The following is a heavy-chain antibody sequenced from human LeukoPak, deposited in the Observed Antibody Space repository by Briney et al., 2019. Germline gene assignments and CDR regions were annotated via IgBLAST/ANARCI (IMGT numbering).Heavy chain of an antibody. Sequence: SETLSLTCTVSGGSITSGSYYFVWIRQPPGKGLEGIGYIYYKGITNYNPSLESRVTISVDTSKNQFSLKLSSVTAADTAVYYCARHASGSWRRPLAIWGQGTMVTVSS. J-gene: IGHJ3*02. D-gene: IGHD6-13*01. CDR1: GGSITSGSYY. CDR2: IYYKGIT. CDR3: ARHASGSWRRPLAI. V-gene: IGHV4-61*05.